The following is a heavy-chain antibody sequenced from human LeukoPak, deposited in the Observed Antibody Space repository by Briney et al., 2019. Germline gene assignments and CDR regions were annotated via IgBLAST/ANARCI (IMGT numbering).Heavy chain of an antibody. CDR2: ISGSGGSI. CDR1: GFTFSSYV. D-gene: IGHD6-13*01. J-gene: IGHJ5*02. Sequence: GGSLRLSCAASGFTFSSYVMSWVRQAPGKGLEWVSGISGSGGSIYYADSVKGRFTISRDNSKNTLYLQMNSLRAEDTAVYYCAKDPREVGSSSPRRGWFDPWGQGTLVTVSS. V-gene: IGHV3-23*01. CDR3: AKDPREVGSSSPRRGWFDP.